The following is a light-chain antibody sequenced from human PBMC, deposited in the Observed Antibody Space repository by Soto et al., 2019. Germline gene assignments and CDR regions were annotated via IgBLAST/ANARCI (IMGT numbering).Light chain of an antibody. J-gene: IGKJ1*01. CDR3: QQSYSTPRT. V-gene: IGKV1-39*01. CDR1: QSISSY. Sequence: DIQMTQSPSTLSASVGDRVTITCRASQSISSYLNWYQQKPGKAPKLLIYAASSLQSGVPSRFRGSGSGTDFTLTINSLQPEDFATYYCQQSYSTPRTFGQGTKVDSK. CDR2: AAS.